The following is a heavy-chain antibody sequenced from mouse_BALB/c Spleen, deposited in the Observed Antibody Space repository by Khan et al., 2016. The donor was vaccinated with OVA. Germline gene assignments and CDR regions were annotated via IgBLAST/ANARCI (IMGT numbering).Heavy chain of an antibody. CDR3: ARGGRWFDY. J-gene: IGHJ3*01. CDR1: GYSITSGYY. Sequence: VQLKQSGPGLVKPSQSLSLTCSVTGYSITSGYYWNWIRQFPGNKLEWMGYINYGGSNNYNQSLKNRISITRDTSKNQFFLKLNSVTTEDTATYYCARGGRWFDYWGQGTLVTVSA. V-gene: IGHV3-6*02. CDR2: INYGGSN.